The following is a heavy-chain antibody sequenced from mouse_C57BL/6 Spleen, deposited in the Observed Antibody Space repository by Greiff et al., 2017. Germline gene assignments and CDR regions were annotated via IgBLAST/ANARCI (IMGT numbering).Heavy chain of an antibody. CDR1: GYTFTEYT. D-gene: IGHD2-12*01. CDR3: ARHAHYSPEAWFAY. CDR2: FYPGSGSI. V-gene: IGHV1-62-2*01. Sequence: VKLMESGAELVKPGASVKLSCKASGYTFTEYTIHWVKQRSGQGLEWIGWFYPGSGSIKYNEKFKDKATLTADKSSSTVYMELSRLTSEDSAVYFWARHAHYSPEAWFAYWGQGTLVTVSA. J-gene: IGHJ3*01.